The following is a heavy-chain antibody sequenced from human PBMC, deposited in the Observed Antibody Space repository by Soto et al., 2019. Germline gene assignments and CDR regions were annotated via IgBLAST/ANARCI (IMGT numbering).Heavy chain of an antibody. D-gene: IGHD2-15*01. CDR3: ARGRYCLTGRCFPNWFDS. V-gene: IGHV4-30-4*01. CDR1: GDSISTVDYF. J-gene: IGHJ5*01. Sequence: QVHLLESGPGLVKPSQTLSLTCSVSGDSISTVDYFWAWIRQPPGQALEYIGYIYKSTTTYYNPSFESRVAISLDPSKIQFSLNVTSVTAADTAVYFCARGRYCLTGRCFPNWFDSWGQGTLVTVSS. CDR2: IYKSTTT.